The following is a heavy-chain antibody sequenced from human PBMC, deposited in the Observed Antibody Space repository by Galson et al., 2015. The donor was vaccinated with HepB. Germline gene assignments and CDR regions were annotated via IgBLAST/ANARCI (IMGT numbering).Heavy chain of an antibody. CDR1: GFTFRNYG. D-gene: IGHD1-1*01. CDR3: ARDGAGWNDSRYNYHQHYMDV. V-gene: IGHV3-33*01. Sequence: SLRLSCAASGFTFRNYGMHWVRQAPGKGLEWVSFIYFDGGHENYTDSVKGRFTVSRDNSKNTLYLQMNSLRTDDTALYYCARDGAGWNDSRYNYHQHYMDVWGKGTTVTV. J-gene: IGHJ6*03. CDR2: IYFDGGHE.